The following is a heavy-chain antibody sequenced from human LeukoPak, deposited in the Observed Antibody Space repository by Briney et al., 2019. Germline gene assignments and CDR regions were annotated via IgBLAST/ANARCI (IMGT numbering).Heavy chain of an antibody. Sequence: PGGSLRLSCAASGFTFRSYGMNWVRQAPGKGLEWVSYIRSRSDIIYYADSVEGRFTISRDDAKNSLYLQMNSLRDEDTAVYYCARAGGSGGSYYYYMDVWGKGTTVTVSS. CDR3: ARAGGSGGSYYYYMDV. CDR1: GFTFRSYG. J-gene: IGHJ6*03. D-gene: IGHD2-15*01. V-gene: IGHV3-48*02. CDR2: IRSRSDII.